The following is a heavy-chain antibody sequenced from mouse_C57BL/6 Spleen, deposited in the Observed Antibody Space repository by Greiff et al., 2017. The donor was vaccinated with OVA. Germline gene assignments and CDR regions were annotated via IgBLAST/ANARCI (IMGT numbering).Heavy chain of an antibody. CDR1: GFTFSDYG. CDR3: ARASDYYGSSYDY. V-gene: IGHV5-17*01. Sequence: EVNVVESGGGLVKPGGSLKLSCAASGFTFSDYGMHWVRQAPEKGLEWVAYISSGSSTIYYADTVKGRFTISRDNAKNTLFLQMTSLRSEDTAMYYCARASDYYGSSYDYWGQGTTLTVSS. J-gene: IGHJ2*01. CDR2: ISSGSSTI. D-gene: IGHD1-1*01.